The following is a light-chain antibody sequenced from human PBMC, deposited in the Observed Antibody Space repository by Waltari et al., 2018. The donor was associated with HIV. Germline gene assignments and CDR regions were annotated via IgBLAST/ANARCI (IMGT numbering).Light chain of an antibody. CDR3: SSYAGSNNLGV. V-gene: IGLV2-8*01. Sequence: QSALTQPPSASGSPGQSVTISCTGTSSDIGGYNYVSWYQQYPGKAPKLMIYEVTKRPSWVPDRVSGSKSGNTASLTVSGLQAEDEADYYCSSYAGSNNLGVFGGGTKLTVL. CDR1: SSDIGGYNY. J-gene: IGLJ2*01. CDR2: EVT.